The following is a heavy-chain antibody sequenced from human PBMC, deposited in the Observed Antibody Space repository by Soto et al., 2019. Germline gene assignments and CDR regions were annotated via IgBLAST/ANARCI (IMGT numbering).Heavy chain of an antibody. J-gene: IGHJ6*02. Sequence: PGGSLRLSCAVSGFNFDDYAMHWVRQAPGKGLEWVSGISGNRGSIGYADSVKGRFTISRDNAKNSLYLQMNSLTAEDTALYYCAKDMRSYFYDMDVWGQGTTVTVSS. CDR1: GFNFDDYA. D-gene: IGHD3-10*01. V-gene: IGHV3-9*01. CDR2: ISGNRGSI. CDR3: AKDMRSYFYDMDV.